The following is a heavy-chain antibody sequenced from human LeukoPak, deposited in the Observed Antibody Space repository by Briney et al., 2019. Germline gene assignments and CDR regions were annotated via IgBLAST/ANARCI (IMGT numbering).Heavy chain of an antibody. CDR1: GYTFTSYG. CDR3: ARTDGITMIVVDAFDI. V-gene: IGHV1-18*01. Sequence: GASVKVSCKASGYTFTSYGISWVRQAPGQGFEWMGWISAYNGNTNYAQKLQGRVTMTTDTSTSTAYMELRSLRSDDTAVYHCARTDGITMIVVDAFDIWGQGTMVTVSS. CDR2: ISAYNGNT. J-gene: IGHJ3*02. D-gene: IGHD3-22*01.